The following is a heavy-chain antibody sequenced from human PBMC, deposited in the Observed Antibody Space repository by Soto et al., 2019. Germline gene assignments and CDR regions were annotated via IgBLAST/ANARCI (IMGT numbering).Heavy chain of an antibody. Sequence: QVQLVQSGAEVKKPGSSVKVSCKASGGTFSSFAISWVRQAPGQGPEWMGGITPIFATANYAQKFQGRVTITADESTNTVYMERSSLRSEDTAVYYCARWRGTVTTPGFMGPLDYWGQGTLVTVSS. CDR3: ARWRGTVTTPGFMGPLDY. V-gene: IGHV1-69*01. CDR1: GGTFSSFA. D-gene: IGHD3-3*01. J-gene: IGHJ4*02. CDR2: ITPIFATA.